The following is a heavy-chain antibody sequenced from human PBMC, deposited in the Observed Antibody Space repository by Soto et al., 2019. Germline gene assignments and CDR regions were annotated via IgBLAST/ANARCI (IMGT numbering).Heavy chain of an antibody. D-gene: IGHD2-21*01. Sequence: QVQLQESGPGLVKPSETLSLTCTVSGGSISSYYWSWIRQPPGKGLEWLGYIYYSGSTNYNPSLKSRVTISVDTSKNQFSQKLSSVTAADTAVYYCARIHCCGGECYRQPFDPWGQGTLVTVSS. V-gene: IGHV4-59*01. CDR1: GGSISSYY. CDR2: IYYSGST. J-gene: IGHJ5*02. CDR3: ARIHCCGGECYRQPFDP.